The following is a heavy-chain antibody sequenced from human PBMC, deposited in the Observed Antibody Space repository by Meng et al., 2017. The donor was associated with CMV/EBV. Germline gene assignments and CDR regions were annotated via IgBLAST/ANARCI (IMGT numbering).Heavy chain of an antibody. CDR1: GFTFSSHA. Sequence: GGSLRLSCAASGFTFSSHAMSWVRQAPGKGLEWVSTISGSGGSTYYADSVKGRFTISRDNSKNTLYLQMNSLRAEDTAVYYCARSFYSCTSTSCYHEGDAFDIWGQGTMVTVSS. CDR2: ISGSGGST. J-gene: IGHJ3*02. CDR3: ARSFYSCTSTSCYHEGDAFDI. D-gene: IGHD2-2*01. V-gene: IGHV3-23*01.